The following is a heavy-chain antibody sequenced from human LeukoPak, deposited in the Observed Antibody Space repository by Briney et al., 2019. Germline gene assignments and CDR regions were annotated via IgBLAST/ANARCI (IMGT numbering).Heavy chain of an antibody. CDR1: GFTFSVFG. V-gene: IGHV3-23*01. D-gene: IGHD6-19*01. CDR3: AKGAGYRSSDWYFDH. J-gene: IGHJ4*02. CDR2: IDDTGGTT. Sequence: GGSLRLSCAASGFTFSVFGMSWVRQAPGKGLEWVSDIDDTGGTTYYADSVKGRSTISRDNSKNTLYLQVNSLRAEDTAVYYCAKGAGYRSSDWYFDHWGQGTLVTVSS.